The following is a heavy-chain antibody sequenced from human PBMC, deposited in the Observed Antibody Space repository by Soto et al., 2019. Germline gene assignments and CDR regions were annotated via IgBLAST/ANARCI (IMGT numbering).Heavy chain of an antibody. CDR2: ISTYDGHT. D-gene: IGHD1-1*01. CDR1: GYTFTNYA. J-gene: IGHJ4*02. V-gene: IGHV1-18*01. CDR3: ARDLSGTYYY. Sequence: ASVKVSCKASGYTFTNYAISWVRQAPGQGLEWMGWISTYDGHTNYAQKFQGRVTVTTDTSTTTAYMELRSLTSDDTAVYFCARDLSGTYYYWGQGTLVTVSS.